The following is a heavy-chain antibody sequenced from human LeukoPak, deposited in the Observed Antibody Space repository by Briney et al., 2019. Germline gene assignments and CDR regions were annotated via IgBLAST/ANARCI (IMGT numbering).Heavy chain of an antibody. CDR3: ARDYYDSSGYNDAFDI. V-gene: IGHV4-59*01. CDR2: IYYSGST. J-gene: IGHJ3*02. D-gene: IGHD3-22*01. CDR1: GGPISSYY. Sequence: SETLSLTCTVSGGPISSYYWSWIRQPPGKGLEWIGYIYYSGSTNYNPSLKSRVTISVDTSKNQFSLKLSSVTAADTAVYYCARDYYDSSGYNDAFDIWGQGTMVTVSS.